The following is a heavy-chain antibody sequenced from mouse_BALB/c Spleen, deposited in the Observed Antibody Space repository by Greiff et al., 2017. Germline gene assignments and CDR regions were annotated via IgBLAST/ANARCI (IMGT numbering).Heavy chain of an antibody. J-gene: IGHJ4*01. Sequence: QVQLQQSGAELARPGASVKLSCKASGYTFTSYWMQWVKQRPGQGLEWIGAIYPGDGDTRYTQKFKGKATLTADKSSSTAYMQLSSLASEDSAVYYCARVGALTTAYYAMDYWGQGTSVTVSS. V-gene: IGHV1-87*01. CDR3: ARVGALTTAYYAMDY. D-gene: IGHD1-2*01. CDR2: IYPGDGDT. CDR1: GYTFTSYW.